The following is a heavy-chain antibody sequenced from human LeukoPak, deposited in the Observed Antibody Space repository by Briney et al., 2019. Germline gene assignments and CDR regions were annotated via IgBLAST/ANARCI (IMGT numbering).Heavy chain of an antibody. CDR3: ARGGLWPPYFDY. CDR2: INHSGST. CDR1: GGSFSGYY. V-gene: IGHV4-34*01. Sequence: SETLSLTCAVYGGSFSGYYWSWIRQPPGKGLEWIGEINHSGSTNYNPSLKSRVTISVDTSKNQFSLKLSSVTAADTAVYYCARGGLWPPYFDYWGQGTLVTVSS. D-gene: IGHD5-18*01. J-gene: IGHJ4*02.